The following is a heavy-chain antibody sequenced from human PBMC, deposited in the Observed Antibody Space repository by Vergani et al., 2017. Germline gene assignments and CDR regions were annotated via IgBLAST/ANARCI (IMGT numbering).Heavy chain of an antibody. J-gene: IGHJ4*02. CDR1: GFTFSSYS. CDR2: ISWNSGSI. V-gene: IGHV3-9*01. CDR3: AKAPRSSGYLDY. D-gene: IGHD3-22*01. Sequence: EVQLVESGGGLVKPGGSLRLSCAASGFTFSSYSMNWVRQAPGKGLEWVSGISWNSGSIGYADSVKGRFTISRDNAKNSLYLQMNSLRAEDTALYYCAKAPRSSGYLDYWGQGTLVTVSS.